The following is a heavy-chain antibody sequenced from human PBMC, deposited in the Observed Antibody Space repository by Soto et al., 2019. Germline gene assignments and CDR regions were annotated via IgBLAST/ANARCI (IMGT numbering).Heavy chain of an antibody. V-gene: IGHV3-23*01. CDR1: GFTFSSYA. CDR3: AKEYYYDSSGYSRYFDY. CDR2: ISGSGGST. D-gene: IGHD3-22*01. Sequence: GGSLRLSCAASGFTFSSYAMSWVRQAPGKGLEWVSAISGSGGSTCYADSVKGRFTISRDNSKNTLYLQMNSLRAEDTAVYYCAKEYYYDSSGYSRYFDYWGQGTLVTVSS. J-gene: IGHJ4*02.